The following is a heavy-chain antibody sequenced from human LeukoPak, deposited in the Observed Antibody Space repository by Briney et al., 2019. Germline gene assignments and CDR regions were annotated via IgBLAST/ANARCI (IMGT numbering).Heavy chain of an antibody. D-gene: IGHD5-18*01. CDR3: TRRGYGY. V-gene: IGHV3-7*01. J-gene: IGHJ4*02. CDR2: IKEDGGEI. CDR1: GFTFSSHW. Sequence: GGSLRLSCAASGFTFSSHWMSWVRQAPGKGLEWVANIKEDGGEIYYVDSVKGRFTISRDNAKNSLYLQMNSLRAEDTAVYYCTRRGYGYWGQGTLVTVSS.